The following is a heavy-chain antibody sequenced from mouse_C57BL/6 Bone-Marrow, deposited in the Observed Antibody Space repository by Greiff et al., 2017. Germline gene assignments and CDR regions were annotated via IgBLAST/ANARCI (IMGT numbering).Heavy chain of an antibody. CDR2: IYPYNGVS. V-gene: IGHV1-31*01. Sequence: EVQLQESGPELVKPGASVKISCKASGYSFTGYYMHWVKQSHGNILDWIGYIYPYNGVSSYNQKFKGKATLTVDKSSSTAYMELRSLTSEDSAVYYCARGVYYGNYGAMDYWGQGTSVTVSS. CDR1: GYSFTGYY. D-gene: IGHD2-1*01. J-gene: IGHJ4*01. CDR3: ARGVYYGNYGAMDY.